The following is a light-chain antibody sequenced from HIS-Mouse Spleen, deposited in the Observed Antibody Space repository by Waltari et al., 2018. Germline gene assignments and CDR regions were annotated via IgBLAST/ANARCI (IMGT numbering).Light chain of an antibody. V-gene: IGLV2-23*01. CDR2: EGS. J-gene: IGLJ3*02. Sequence: QSALTQPASVSGSPGQSITISCTGTSSDFGCYYLAPWYQQHPGKAPKLMIYEGSKRPSGVSNRFSGSKSGNTASLTISGLQAEDEADYYCCSYAGSSTWVFGGGTKLTVL. CDR3: CSYAGSSTWV. CDR1: SSDFGCYYL.